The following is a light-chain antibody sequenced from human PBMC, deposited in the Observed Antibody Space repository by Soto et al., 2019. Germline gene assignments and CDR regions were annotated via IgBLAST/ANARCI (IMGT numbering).Light chain of an antibody. CDR3: QSYYSRLRGVV. CDR2: GNS. Sequence: QLVLTQPPSVSGAPGQRVTISCTGSSSNIGAGYDVHWYQQLPGTAPKLLIYGNSNRPSGVPDRFSGSKSGTSASLAITGLQAEDDADYYCQSYYSRLRGVVFGGGTKLTVL. J-gene: IGLJ2*01. V-gene: IGLV1-40*01. CDR1: SSNIGAGYD.